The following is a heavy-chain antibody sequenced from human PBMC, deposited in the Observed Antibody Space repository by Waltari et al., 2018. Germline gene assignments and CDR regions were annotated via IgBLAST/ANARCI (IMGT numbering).Heavy chain of an antibody. CDR3: AKDERSSTSQAYIFDV. J-gene: IGHJ3*01. D-gene: IGHD6-13*01. CDR2: STVNRGNT. CDR1: GFTFNNYA. V-gene: IGHV3-23*01. Sequence: EVQLLESGGDFAQSGGSLRRSCTASGFTFNNYAMRWVRQGAGKGLECSSSSTVNRGNTYYADSGDGRFTISSYNPKNPLYLEMTSLRTDDTAASFCAKDERSSTSQAYIFDVCGQGTMVTVSS.